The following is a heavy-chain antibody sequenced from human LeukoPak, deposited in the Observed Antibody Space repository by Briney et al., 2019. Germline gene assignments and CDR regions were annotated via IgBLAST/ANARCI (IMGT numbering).Heavy chain of an antibody. J-gene: IGHJ4*02. V-gene: IGHV3-48*01. Sequence: GGSLRLSCAASGFTFSNYDMNWVRQAPGKGLEWVSFISSSSTSIYYADSVKGRFTISRDSAKNSLYVQMNNLRAEDTAVYYCARDATSGSYYIDYWGQGTLVTVSS. CDR3: ARDATSGSYYIDY. CDR1: GFTFSNYD. CDR2: ISSSSTSI. D-gene: IGHD1-26*01.